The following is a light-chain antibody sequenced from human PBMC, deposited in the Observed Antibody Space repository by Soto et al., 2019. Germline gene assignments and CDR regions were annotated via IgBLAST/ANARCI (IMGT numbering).Light chain of an antibody. Sequence: SALTLPSSLFWAPSHSSTISRPGTSSDVGGYNYASWYQQHPGKAPKLMIYDVSNRPSGVSNRFSGSKSGNTASLTISGLQAKDEADYYCSSYTSSSLYVFGTGTEVPVL. V-gene: IGLV2-14*01. CDR1: SSDVGGYNY. CDR3: SSYTSSSLYV. CDR2: DVS. J-gene: IGLJ1*01.